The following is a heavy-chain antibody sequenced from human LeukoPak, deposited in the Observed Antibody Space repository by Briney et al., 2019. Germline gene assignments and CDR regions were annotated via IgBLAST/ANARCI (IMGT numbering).Heavy chain of an antibody. Sequence: SETLSLTCTVSGGSISSSSYYWGWIRQPPGKGLEWIGSIYYSGSTYYNPSLKSRVTISVDTSKNQFSLKQSSVTAADTAVYYCARWVAIGQINWFDPWGQGTLVTVSS. CDR1: GGSISSSSYY. CDR3: ARWVAIGQINWFDP. J-gene: IGHJ5*02. D-gene: IGHD4-23*01. CDR2: IYYSGST. V-gene: IGHV4-39*07.